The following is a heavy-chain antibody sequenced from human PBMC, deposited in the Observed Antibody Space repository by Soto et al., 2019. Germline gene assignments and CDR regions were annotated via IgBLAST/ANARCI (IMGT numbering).Heavy chain of an antibody. D-gene: IGHD2-21*01. CDR1: GFAFSSYA. Sequence: GGSLRLSCSASGFAFSSYAMHWVRQTPGKGLEYVSAISPQGGSTYYADSVKGRFTISRDDSKNTVYLQMSSLRPDDTAVYYCVNMMIARGAFDFWGQGTLVTVSS. CDR3: VNMMIARGAFDF. CDR2: ISPQGGST. V-gene: IGHV3-64D*06. J-gene: IGHJ4*02.